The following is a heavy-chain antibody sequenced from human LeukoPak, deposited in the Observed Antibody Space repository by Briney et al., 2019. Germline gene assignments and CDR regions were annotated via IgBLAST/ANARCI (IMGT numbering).Heavy chain of an antibody. V-gene: IGHV4-59*01. CDR1: GGSISSYY. Sequence: SSETLSLTCTVSGGSISSYYWSWIRQPPGKGLEWIGFIYYSGSTNYNPSLKSRVTISVDTSKNQFSLKLSSVTAADTAMYYCARDARGSSYMDVWGQGTTVTVSS. CDR2: IYYSGST. CDR3: ARDARGSSYMDV. D-gene: IGHD3-10*01. J-gene: IGHJ6*02.